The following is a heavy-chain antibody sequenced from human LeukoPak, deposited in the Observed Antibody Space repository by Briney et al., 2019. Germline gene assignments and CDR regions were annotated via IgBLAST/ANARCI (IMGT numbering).Heavy chain of an antibody. CDR1: GGSISSYY. Sequence: PSETLSLTCTVSGGSISSYYWSWIRQPPGKGLEWIGYIYYSGSTYYNPSLKSRVTISVDTSKNQFSLKLSSVTAADTAVYYCARRSYYDSSGYHLRGNAFDIWGQGTMVTVSS. D-gene: IGHD3-22*01. CDR2: IYYSGST. V-gene: IGHV4-59*08. CDR3: ARRSYYDSSGYHLRGNAFDI. J-gene: IGHJ3*02.